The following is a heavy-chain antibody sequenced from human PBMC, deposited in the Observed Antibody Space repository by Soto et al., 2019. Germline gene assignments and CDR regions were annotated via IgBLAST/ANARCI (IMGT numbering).Heavy chain of an antibody. CDR1: GFIFSNYG. V-gene: IGHV3-30*18. D-gene: IGHD5-18*01. CDR3: FKEKRGYSYGEH. J-gene: IGHJ4*02. CDR2: ISYDGRDK. Sequence: GSLRLSCAASGFIFSNYGVHWVRQAPGKGLEWVAVISYDGRDKHYLDSVKGRFTVSRDNSKNSLYLQMNSLRTEDTAVYYCFKEKRGYSYGEHWGQGTLVTVSS.